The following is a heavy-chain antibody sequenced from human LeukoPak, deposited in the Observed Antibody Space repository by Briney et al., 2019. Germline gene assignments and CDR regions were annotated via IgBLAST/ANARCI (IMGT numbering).Heavy chain of an antibody. J-gene: IGHJ4*02. D-gene: IGHD3-10*01. V-gene: IGHV1-46*01. CDR3: AREAYGSGSYYNGLIAY. CDR2: INPSGGST. CDR1: GYTFTSYY. Sequence: ASVKVSCKASGYTFTSYYFHWVRQAPGQGLEWMGIINPSGGSTSYAQKFQGRVTMTRDMSTSTVYMELSSLRSEDTAVYYCAREAYGSGSYYNGLIAYWGQGTLVTVSS.